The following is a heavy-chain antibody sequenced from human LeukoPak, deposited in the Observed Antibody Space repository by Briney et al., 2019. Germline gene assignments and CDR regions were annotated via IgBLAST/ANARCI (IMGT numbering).Heavy chain of an antibody. CDR2: TYYRSKWYN. CDR1: GDSVSSNSAA. J-gene: IGHJ4*02. V-gene: IGHV6-1*01. D-gene: IGHD3-16*01. Sequence: SQTLSLTCAISGDSVSSNSAAWNWIRQSPSRGLEWLGRTYYRSKWYNDYAVSVKSPITINPDTSKNHFSLQLNSVTPEDTAVHYCARDPGDLWGSFDYWGQGTLVTVSS. CDR3: ARDPGDLWGSFDY.